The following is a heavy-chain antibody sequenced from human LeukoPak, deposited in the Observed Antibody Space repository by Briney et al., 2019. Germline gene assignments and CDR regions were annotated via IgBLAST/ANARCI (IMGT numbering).Heavy chain of an antibody. Sequence: SETLPLTCTVSGGSISSYYWSWIRQPPGKGLEWIGYIYYSGSTNYNPSLRSRVTMSVDTSKNQFSLKLSSVTAADTAVYYCARGRIAAAGRSYYYHGMDVWGQGTTVTVSS. CDR2: IYYSGST. CDR1: GGSISSYY. CDR3: ARGRIAAAGRSYYYHGMDV. J-gene: IGHJ6*02. V-gene: IGHV4-59*01. D-gene: IGHD6-13*01.